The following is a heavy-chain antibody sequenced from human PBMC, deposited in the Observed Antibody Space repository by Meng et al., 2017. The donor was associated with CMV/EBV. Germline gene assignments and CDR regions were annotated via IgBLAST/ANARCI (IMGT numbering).Heavy chain of an antibody. J-gene: IGHJ6*02. Sequence: ASVKVSCKASGYTFTSYGISWVRQAPGQGLEWMGWISAYNGNTNYAQKLQGRVTMTTDTSTSTAYMEMRSLRSDDTAVYYCAREKSVVGCYYYYYGMDVWGQGTTVTVSS. D-gene: IGHD2-2*01. CDR3: AREKSVVGCYYYYYGMDV. CDR2: ISAYNGNT. V-gene: IGHV1-18*01. CDR1: GYTFTSYG.